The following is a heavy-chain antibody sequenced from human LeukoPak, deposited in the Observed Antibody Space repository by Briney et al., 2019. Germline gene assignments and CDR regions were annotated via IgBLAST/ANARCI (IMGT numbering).Heavy chain of an antibody. V-gene: IGHV4-61*02. Sequence: SQTLPLTCTVSGGSISSGSYYWSWIRQPAGKGLEWIGRIYTSGSTNYNPSLKSRVTISVDTSKNQFSLKLSSVTAADTAVYYCARAHDSSGYYYSYFDYWGQGTLVTVSS. CDR3: ARAHDSSGYYYSYFDY. D-gene: IGHD3-22*01. CDR1: GGSISSGSYY. J-gene: IGHJ4*02. CDR2: IYTSGST.